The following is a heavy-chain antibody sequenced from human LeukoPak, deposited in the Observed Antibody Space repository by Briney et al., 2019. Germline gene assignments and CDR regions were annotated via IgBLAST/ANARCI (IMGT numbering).Heavy chain of an antibody. CDR2: IKSKTDGGTT. CDR1: GFTFSNAW. Sequence: GGSLRLSCAASGFTFSNAWMSWVRQAPGKGLEWVGRIKSKTDGGTTDYAAPVKGRFTISRDDSKNTLYLQMNSLRAEDTAVYYCARVRSLRGRPAGGYFNYWGQGTLVTVSS. J-gene: IGHJ4*02. V-gene: IGHV3-15*05. CDR3: ARVRSLRGRPAGGYFNY. D-gene: IGHD2-2*01.